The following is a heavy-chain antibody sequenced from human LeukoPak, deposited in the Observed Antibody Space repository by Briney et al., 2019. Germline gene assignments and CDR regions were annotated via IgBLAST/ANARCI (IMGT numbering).Heavy chain of an antibody. CDR3: ARVSRDGYNSQDAFDI. J-gene: IGHJ3*02. CDR1: GFTFSDYY. CDR2: ISSSGSTI. D-gene: IGHD5-24*01. V-gene: IGHV3-11*01. Sequence: PGGSLRLSCAASGFTFSDYYMSWIRQAPGKGLEWVSYISSSGSTIYYADSVKGRFTISRDNSKNTLYLQMNSLRAEDTAVYYCARVSRDGYNSQDAFDIWGQGTMVTVSS.